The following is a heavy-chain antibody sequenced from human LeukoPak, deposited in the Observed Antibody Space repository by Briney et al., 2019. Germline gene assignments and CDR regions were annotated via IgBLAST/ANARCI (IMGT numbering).Heavy chain of an antibody. J-gene: IGHJ4*02. CDR1: GFTFDDYA. D-gene: IGHD6-19*01. CDR3: ARVQQWLPYFDY. Sequence: GGSLRLSCAASGFTFDDYAMHWVRQAPGKGLEWVSGLSWNSGSIHYADSVKGRFTISRDNAKNSLYLQMNSLRAEDTAVYYCARVQQWLPYFDYWGQGTLVTVSS. V-gene: IGHV3-9*01. CDR2: LSWNSGSI.